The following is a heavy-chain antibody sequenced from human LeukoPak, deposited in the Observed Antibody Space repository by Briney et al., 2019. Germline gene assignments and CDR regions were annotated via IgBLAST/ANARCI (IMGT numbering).Heavy chain of an antibody. D-gene: IGHD2-21*02. Sequence: GGSLRLSCAASGFGSSNHHMQWVRQAPGRGLEWVALISYVGTDKFYADSVKGRFTVSRDNSKNTLFLEMNSLRPEDTAVYYCARAGSYCGGGCPGEGAFDIWGQGTMVTVSS. V-gene: IGHV3-30*01. CDR2: ISYVGTDK. CDR1: GFGSSNHH. CDR3: ARAGSYCGGGCPGEGAFDI. J-gene: IGHJ3*02.